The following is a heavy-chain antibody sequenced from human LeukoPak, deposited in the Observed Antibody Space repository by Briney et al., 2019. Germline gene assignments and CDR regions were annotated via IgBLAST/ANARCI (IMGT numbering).Heavy chain of an antibody. D-gene: IGHD6-13*01. CDR3: ARHQYSSSWTSEYYGMDV. J-gene: IGHJ6*02. CDR1: GGSFSGYY. V-gene: IGHV4-34*01. CDR2: INHSGST. Sequence: PSETLSLTCAVYGGSFSGYYWSWIRQPPGKGLEWIGEINHSGSTNYNPSLKSRVTISVDTSKNQFSLKLSSVTAADTAVYYCARHQYSSSWTSEYYGMDVWGQGTTVTVSS.